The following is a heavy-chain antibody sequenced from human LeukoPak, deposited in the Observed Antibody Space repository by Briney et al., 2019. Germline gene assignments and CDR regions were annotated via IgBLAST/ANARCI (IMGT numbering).Heavy chain of an antibody. D-gene: IGHD3-9*01. CDR2: IYYSGST. CDR1: GVSMNSYY. J-gene: IGHJ4*02. V-gene: IGHV4-59*08. CDR3: ARHVWLQPFDY. Sequence: KPSETLSLTCSVSGVSMNSYYWSWIRQSPGKGLEWIGYIYYSGSTNYNPSLKSRVTISVDTSKNQFSLKLSSVTAADTAVYYCARHVWLQPFDYWGQGTLVTVSS.